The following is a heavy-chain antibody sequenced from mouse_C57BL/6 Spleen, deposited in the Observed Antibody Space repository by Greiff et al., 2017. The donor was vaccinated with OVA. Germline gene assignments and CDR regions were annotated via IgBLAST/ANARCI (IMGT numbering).Heavy chain of an antibody. D-gene: IGHD3-3*01. J-gene: IGHJ2*01. V-gene: IGHV1-82*01. CDR3: AREGAGYYFDY. Sequence: QVQLQQSGPELVKPGASVKISCKASGYAFSSSWMNWVKQRPGQGLEWIGRIYPGDGDTNYNGKFKGKATLTADKSSSTAYMQLSSLTSEDSAVYFCAREGAGYYFDYWGQGTTLTVSS. CDR2: IYPGDGDT. CDR1: GYAFSSSW.